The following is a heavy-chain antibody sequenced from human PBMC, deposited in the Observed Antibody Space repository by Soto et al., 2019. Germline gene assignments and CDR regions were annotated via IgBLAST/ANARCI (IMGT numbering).Heavy chain of an antibody. CDR3: ARRYFDWSDDRGFDY. Sequence: GGSLRLSCAASGFTFSSYSMNWVRQAPGKGLEWVSSISSSSSYIYYADSVKGRFTISRDNAKNSLYLQMNSLRAEDTAVYYCARRYFDWSDDRGFDYWGQGTLVTVSS. J-gene: IGHJ4*02. V-gene: IGHV3-21*01. CDR2: ISSSSSYI. D-gene: IGHD3-9*01. CDR1: GFTFSSYS.